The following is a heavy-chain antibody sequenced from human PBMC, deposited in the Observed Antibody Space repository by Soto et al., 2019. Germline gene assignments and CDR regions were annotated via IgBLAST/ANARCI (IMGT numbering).Heavy chain of an antibody. J-gene: IGHJ4*02. D-gene: IGHD3-22*01. V-gene: IGHV4-39*07. CDR2: FFIGGNT. CDR3: ARYDSKRSLDY. Sequence: SETLSLTCTVSGGSISSSTYYWGWMRQPPGKGLEWIASFFIGGNTYYNPSLKSRVTISVDTSKNQFSLKLSSVTAADTAVYYCARYDSKRSLDYWGQGTLVTVSS. CDR1: GGSISSSTYY.